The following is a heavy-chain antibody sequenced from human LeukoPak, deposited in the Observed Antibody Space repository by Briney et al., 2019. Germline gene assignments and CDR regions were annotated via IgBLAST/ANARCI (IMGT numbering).Heavy chain of an antibody. CDR3: ARESPPGYFDY. J-gene: IGHJ4*02. Sequence: GGSLRLSCAASGFTSSTYWMSWVRQAPGKGLEWVAKIKQDRSEKYYVDSVKDRFTISRDNAKNSLYLQMNSLRAEDTAVYYCARESPPGYFDYWGQGTLVTVTS. CDR1: GFTSSTYW. V-gene: IGHV3-7*01. CDR2: IKQDRSEK.